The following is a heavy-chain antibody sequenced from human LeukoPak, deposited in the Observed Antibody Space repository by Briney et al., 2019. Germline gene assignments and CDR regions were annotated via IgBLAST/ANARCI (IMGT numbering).Heavy chain of an antibody. V-gene: IGHV4-30-2*01. J-gene: IGHJ6*02. D-gene: IGHD4-11*01. Sequence: SQTLSLTFAVSGGSISSGGYSWSWIRQPPGKGLEWIGYIYHSGSTYYNPSLKSRVTISVDRSKNQFSLKLSSVTAADTAVYYCATFTQTTIDYYGMDVWGQGTTVTVSS. CDR1: GGSISSGGYS. CDR2: IYHSGST. CDR3: ATFTQTTIDYYGMDV.